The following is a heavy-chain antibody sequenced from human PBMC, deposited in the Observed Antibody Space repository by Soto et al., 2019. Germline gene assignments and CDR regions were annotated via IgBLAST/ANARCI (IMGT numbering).Heavy chain of an antibody. Sequence: GGSLRLACASSGFTFSSYSMNWVRQAPGKGLEWVSFISSSSSYIYYADSVKGRFTISRDNAKNSLYLQMNSLRAEDTAVYYCASRIAADDQADHWGQGTLVTVSS. CDR3: ASRIAADDQADH. J-gene: IGHJ4*02. CDR2: ISSSSSYI. CDR1: GFTFSSYS. V-gene: IGHV3-21*04. D-gene: IGHD6-13*01.